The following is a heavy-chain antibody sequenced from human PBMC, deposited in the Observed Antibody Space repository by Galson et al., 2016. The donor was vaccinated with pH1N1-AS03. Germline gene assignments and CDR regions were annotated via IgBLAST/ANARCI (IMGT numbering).Heavy chain of an antibody. D-gene: IGHD1-14*01. Sequence: SLRLSCAASGFAFSSYGMHWVRQAPGKGLEWVALITYDGTTKFYAGSLKGRFNISRDNSKNTLYLQMSSPRAEDTAIYYCAREDRNFDYWGRKPWSPSPQ. V-gene: IGHV3-30*03. CDR3: AREDRNFDY. J-gene: IGHJ4*02. CDR1: GFAFSSYG. CDR2: ITYDGTTK.